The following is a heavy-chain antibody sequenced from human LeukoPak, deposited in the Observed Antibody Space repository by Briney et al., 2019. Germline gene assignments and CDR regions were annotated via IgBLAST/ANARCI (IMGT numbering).Heavy chain of an antibody. CDR2: ISGSGVNT. CDR3: AKTNWIDNPYYFDW. V-gene: IGHV3-23*01. CDR1: GFTFSTYA. D-gene: IGHD2-8*01. Sequence: GGSLRLSCAASGFTFSTYATTWVRQAPGRGLEWVSAISGSGVNTYYADSVKGRLTISRDNSKNTLYLQVNSLRAEDTAVYFCAKTNWIDNPYYFDWWGQGTLVTVSS. J-gene: IGHJ4*02.